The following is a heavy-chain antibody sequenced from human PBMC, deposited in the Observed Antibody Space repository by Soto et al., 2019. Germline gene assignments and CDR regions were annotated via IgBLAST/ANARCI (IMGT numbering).Heavy chain of an antibody. CDR1: GYTFTSYA. CDR2: INAGNGNT. J-gene: IGHJ4*02. V-gene: IGHV1-3*01. D-gene: IGHD2-21*02. CDR3: ARSIVVVTAADY. Sequence: GASVKVSCKASGYTFTSYAMHWVRQAPGQRLEWMGWINAGNGNTKYSQKFPGRVTITRDTSASTAYMELSSLRSEDTAVYYCARSIVVVTAADYWGQGTLVTVSS.